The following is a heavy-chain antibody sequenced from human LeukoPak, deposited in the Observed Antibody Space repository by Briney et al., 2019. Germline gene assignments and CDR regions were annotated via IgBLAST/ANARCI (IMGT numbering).Heavy chain of an antibody. V-gene: IGHV3-7*01. D-gene: IGHD6-19*01. CDR2: IKQDGSEK. CDR3: ARDYSASIAVAGTFGY. J-gene: IGHJ4*02. Sequence: GGSLRLSCAASGFTFSNAWMSWVRQAPGKGLEWVANIKQDGSEKYYVDSVKGRFTISRDNAKNSLYLQMNSLRAEDTAVYYCARDYSASIAVAGTFGYWGQGTLVTVSS. CDR1: GFTFSNAW.